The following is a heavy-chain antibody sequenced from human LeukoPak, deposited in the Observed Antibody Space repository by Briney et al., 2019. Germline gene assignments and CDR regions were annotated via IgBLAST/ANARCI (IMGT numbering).Heavy chain of an antibody. CDR2: VNPSSGVT. CDR1: GYTFTTYD. CDR3: AKNYDFLTGYAS. D-gene: IGHD3-9*01. V-gene: IGHV1-8*01. Sequence: ASVKVSCKAFGYTFTTYDINWVRQATGQGLEWMGWVNPSSGVTRYAQKFQSRVTMTGNTSISTAYMELSSLRSEDTAVYYCAKNYDFLTGYASWGQGTLVTVSS. J-gene: IGHJ4*02.